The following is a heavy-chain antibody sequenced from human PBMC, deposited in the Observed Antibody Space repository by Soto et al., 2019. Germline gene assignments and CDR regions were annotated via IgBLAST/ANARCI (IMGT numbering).Heavy chain of an antibody. D-gene: IGHD6-6*01. J-gene: IGHJ5*02. CDR2: INHSGST. CDR3: ARTSATGP. Sequence: QVQLQQWGAGLLKPSETLSLTCAVYGGSFSGYYWSWIRQPPGKGLEWIGEINHSGSTNYNPSLKSRVTTAVDTSKNHCTLKLSSVTAADTAVYYCARTSATGPCGQGPLVTVSS. V-gene: IGHV4-34*01. CDR1: GGSFSGYY.